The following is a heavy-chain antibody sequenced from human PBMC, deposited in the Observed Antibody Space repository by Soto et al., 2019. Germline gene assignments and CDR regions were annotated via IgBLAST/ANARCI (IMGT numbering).Heavy chain of an antibody. CDR1: GFSFSGLSFSAGGVG. D-gene: IGHD1-26*01. CDR2: FHWDDDK. V-gene: IGHV2-5*02. CDR3: ALDAGDSRNYYHTFDV. Sequence: QITLKESGPTLVRPTQTLTLTCTFSGFSFSGLSFSAGGVGVAWIRQPPGKALERLAIFHWDDDKGSSSSLKNRVTITQDTSKHQVVLTMTDMGPEDTGTYYCALDAGDSRNYYHTFDVWGQGTTVIVSS. J-gene: IGHJ6*02.